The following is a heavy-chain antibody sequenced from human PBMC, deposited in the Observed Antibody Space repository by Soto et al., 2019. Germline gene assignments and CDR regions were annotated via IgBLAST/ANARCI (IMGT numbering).Heavy chain of an antibody. CDR1: GESFSGHI. Sequence: QVQLQQSGAGLLKPSETLSLTCAVYGESFSGHIWTWSHQTPGKGLQWIGQINHSGSASYNPSLKSRVTISVHTSNSQFSLELSSVTATDTAVYYCARGLITGSHYSGGWYYFDSWGEGTQVTVSS. V-gene: IGHV4-34*01. D-gene: IGHD6-19*01. CDR3: ARGLITGSHYSGGWYYFDS. CDR2: INHSGSA. J-gene: IGHJ4*02.